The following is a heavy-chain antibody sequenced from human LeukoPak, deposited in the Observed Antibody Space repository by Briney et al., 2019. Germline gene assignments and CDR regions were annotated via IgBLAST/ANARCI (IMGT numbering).Heavy chain of an antibody. CDR2: IYYSGIT. CDR1: AGSISSSSYY. V-gene: IGHV4-39*07. CDR3: ARVRCSGGSCPYYYYYYYMGV. Sequence: SETLSLTCTVSAGSISSSSYYWGWIRQPPGKGLEWIGSIYYSGITYYNPSLKSRVTISVDTSKNQFSLKLRFVTAADTAVYYCARVRCSGGSCPYYYYYYYMGVWGKGTTVTVSS. J-gene: IGHJ6*03. D-gene: IGHD2-15*01.